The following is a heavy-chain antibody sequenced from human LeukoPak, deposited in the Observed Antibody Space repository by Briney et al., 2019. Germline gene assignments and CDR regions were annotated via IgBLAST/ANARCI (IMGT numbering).Heavy chain of an antibody. CDR1: GFTFSSYG. CDR3: AKAQNYYDSSGSADY. CDR2: IRYDGSNK. Sequence: PGGSLRLSFAASGFTFSSYGMHWVRQAPGKGLEWVAFIRYDGSNKYYADSVKGRFTISRDNSKNTLYLQMNSLRAEDTAVYYCAKAQNYYDSSGSADYWGQGTLVTVSS. V-gene: IGHV3-30*02. D-gene: IGHD3-22*01. J-gene: IGHJ4*02.